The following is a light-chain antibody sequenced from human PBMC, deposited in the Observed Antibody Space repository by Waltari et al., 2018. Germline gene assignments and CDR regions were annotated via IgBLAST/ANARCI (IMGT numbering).Light chain of an antibody. V-gene: IGKV3-15*01. J-gene: IGKJ5*01. CDR2: DAS. CDR3: QQYNNWPPIT. Sequence: EIVMTQSPATLSVSPGERATLSCRASQSLTTNLAWYQQEPGQAPRLLIYDASTRAAGIPPRFSGSGSGTDFTLTISSLQSEDFAVYYCQQYNNWPPITFGQGTRLEIE. CDR1: QSLTTN.